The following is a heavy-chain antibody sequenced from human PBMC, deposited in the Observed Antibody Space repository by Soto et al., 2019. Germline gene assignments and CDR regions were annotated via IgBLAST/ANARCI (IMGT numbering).Heavy chain of an antibody. Sequence: GESLKISCKASGYRFTSYWISLVRQTPGKGLEWMGSIDPSDSNTRYSPSFQGDFVISTDKSTTTAYVQWSSLKASDTATYYCARVKGFRIFDGMDVWGQGTTVTVS. D-gene: IGHD2-15*01. CDR1: GYRFTSYW. V-gene: IGHV5-10-1*01. J-gene: IGHJ6*02. CDR3: ARVKGFRIFDGMDV. CDR2: IDPSDSNT.